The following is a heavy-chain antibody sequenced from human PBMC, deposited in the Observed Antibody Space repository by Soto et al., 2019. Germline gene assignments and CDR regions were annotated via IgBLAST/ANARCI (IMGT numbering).Heavy chain of an antibody. CDR3: ARDWCSSTSCYSPSNWFDP. Sequence: ASVKVSCKASGYTFTSYAMHWVRQAPGQRLEWLGWINAGNGNTKYSQKFQGRVTITRDTSASTAYMELSSLRSEDTAVYYCARDWCSSTSCYSPSNWFDPWGQGTLVTVSS. V-gene: IGHV1-3*01. CDR1: GYTFTSYA. J-gene: IGHJ5*02. D-gene: IGHD2-2*01. CDR2: INAGNGNT.